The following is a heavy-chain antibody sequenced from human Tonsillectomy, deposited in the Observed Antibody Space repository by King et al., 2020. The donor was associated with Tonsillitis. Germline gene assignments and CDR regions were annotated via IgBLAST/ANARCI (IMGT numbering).Heavy chain of an antibody. Sequence: VQLVESGGGLVQPGGSLRLSCAASGFTFSSYSMNWVRQAPGKGLEWLSYTSSSSTTIYYADSVKGRFTISRDNAKDSLYLQMNSLRAEDTAVYYCARDLGGSGTYYLYYYYGMAVWGQGTTVTVSS. CDR2: TSSSSTTI. V-gene: IGHV3-48*04. CDR3: ARDLGGSGTYYLYYYYGMAV. D-gene: IGHD3-10*01. CDR1: GFTFSSYS. J-gene: IGHJ6*02.